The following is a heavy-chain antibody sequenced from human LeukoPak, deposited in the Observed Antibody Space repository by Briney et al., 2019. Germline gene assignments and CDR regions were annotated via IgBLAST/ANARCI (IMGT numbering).Heavy chain of an antibody. V-gene: IGHV3-53*01. CDR2: IYPGGTS. CDR3: ARTVVYYYDSSGPFDY. J-gene: IGHJ4*02. Sequence: GGSLRLSCAASGFTVSSKHMNWVRQAPGKGPEWVSVIYPGGTSYYADSVKGRFTISRDNSKNTLNLEMNNLRAEDTAVYYCARTVVYYYDSSGPFDYWGQGTLVTVSS. D-gene: IGHD3-22*01. CDR1: GFTVSSKH.